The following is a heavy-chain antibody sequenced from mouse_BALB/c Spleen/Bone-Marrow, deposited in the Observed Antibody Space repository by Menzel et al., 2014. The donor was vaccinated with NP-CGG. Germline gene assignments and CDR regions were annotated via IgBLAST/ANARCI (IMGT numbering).Heavy chain of an antibody. CDR2: IYYSGGS. CDR1: GYSITSGYS. CDR3: ARHDGYFDY. J-gene: IGHJ2*01. Sequence: EVQGVESGPDLVKPSQSLSLTCTVTGYSITSGYSCHWIRQFPGNKLEWMGFIYYSGGSNYNPSLKSRVSISRDTSKNQFFLQLNSVTSEDAATYYCARHDGYFDYWGQGTTLTVSS. V-gene: IGHV3-1*02. D-gene: IGHD2-3*01.